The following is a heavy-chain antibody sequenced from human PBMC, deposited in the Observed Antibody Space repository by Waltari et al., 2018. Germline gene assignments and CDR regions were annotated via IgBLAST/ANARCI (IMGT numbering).Heavy chain of an antibody. J-gene: IGHJ3*01. CDR1: GFTVSSNY. V-gene: IGHV3-53*01. D-gene: IGHD4-17*01. CDR3: ARDLGDDGDY. Sequence: EVQLVESGGGLIQPGGSLRLSCAASGFTVSSNYMSWVRQAPGKGLEWVSIIYSGGTTYYADFVKGRFTCSRDNSKNTVYLQMNSLRAEDTAVYYCARDLGDDGDYWGQGTMVTVSS. CDR2: IYSGGTT.